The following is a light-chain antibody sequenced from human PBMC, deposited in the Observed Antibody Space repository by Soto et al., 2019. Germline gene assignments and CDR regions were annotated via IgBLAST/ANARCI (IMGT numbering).Light chain of an antibody. Sequence: DIQMTQSPSTLSASVGDRVTITCRASQSISSWLAWYQQKPGKAPKLLIYKASSLASGVPSRFSGSGSGTEFTLTISSLQPDDFATYYCQQCNSYSRTFGQGTKVEIK. CDR2: KAS. CDR3: QQCNSYSRT. J-gene: IGKJ1*01. CDR1: QSISSW. V-gene: IGKV1-5*03.